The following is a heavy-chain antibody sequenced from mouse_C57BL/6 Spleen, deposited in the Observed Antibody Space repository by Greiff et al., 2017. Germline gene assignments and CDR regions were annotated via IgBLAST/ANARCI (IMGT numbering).Heavy chain of an antibody. J-gene: IGHJ1*01. V-gene: IGHV1-55*01. CDR2: IYPGSGST. D-gene: IGHD2-4*01. CDR1: GYTFTSYW. Sequence: QVQLQQPGAELVKPGASVKMSCKASGYTFTSYWITWVKQRPGQGLEWIGDIYPGSGSTNYNEKFKSKATLTVDTSSSTSYMQLSNLTSEDSAVYYCARYDDYPWYFDVWGPGTTVTVSS. CDR3: ARYDDYPWYFDV.